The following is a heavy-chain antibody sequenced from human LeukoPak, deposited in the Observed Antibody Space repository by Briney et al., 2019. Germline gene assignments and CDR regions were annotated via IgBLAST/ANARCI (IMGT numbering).Heavy chain of an antibody. V-gene: IGHV3-66*01. Sequence: GGSLRLSCAASGFTVSSNYMSWVRQAPGKGLEWVSIIYSGGSTYYADSVKDRFTISRDNSENTVYLQMNSLRAEDTAVYYCARYAVGASLYNFDCWGQGTLVTVSS. CDR1: GFTVSSNY. CDR3: ARYAVGASLYNFDC. J-gene: IGHJ4*02. D-gene: IGHD1-26*01. CDR2: IYSGGST.